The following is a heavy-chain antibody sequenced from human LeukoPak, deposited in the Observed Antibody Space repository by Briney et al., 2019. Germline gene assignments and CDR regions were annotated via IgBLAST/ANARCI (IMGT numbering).Heavy chain of an antibody. V-gene: IGHV4-4*02. CDR2: IYHSGST. CDR1: GFTFRDYW. CDR3: ARFYGDYGGNYFDY. D-gene: IGHD4-17*01. Sequence: GSLRLSCAASGFTFRDYWMSWVRQPPGKGLEWIGEIYHSGSTNYNPSLKSRVTISVDKSKNQFSLKLSSVTAADTAVYYCARFYGDYGGNYFDYWGQGTLVTVSS. J-gene: IGHJ4*02.